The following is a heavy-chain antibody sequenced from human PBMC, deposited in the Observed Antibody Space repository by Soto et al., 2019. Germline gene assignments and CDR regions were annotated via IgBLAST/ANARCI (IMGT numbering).Heavy chain of an antibody. CDR1: GGSVSSGSYY. CDR2: IYYSGST. J-gene: IGHJ6*02. CDR3: ARDPRKPVSGMDV. V-gene: IGHV4-61*01. Sequence: QVQLQESGPGLVKPSETLSLTCTVSGGSVSSGSYYWSWIRQPPGKGLEWIGYIYYSGSTNYNPSLKSRVTISVDTSKNQFSLKLSSVTAADTAVYYCARDPRKPVSGMDVWGQGTTVTVSS.